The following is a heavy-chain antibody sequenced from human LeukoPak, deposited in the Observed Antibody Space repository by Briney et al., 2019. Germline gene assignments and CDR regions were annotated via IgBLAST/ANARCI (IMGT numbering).Heavy chain of an antibody. J-gene: IGHJ5*02. V-gene: IGHV4-61*01. Sequence: SETLSLTCTVSGGSVCCGSYYWSWIRQPPGKGLEWIGYIYYSGSTNYNPSLKSRVTISVDTSKNQFSLKLSSVTAADTAVYYCASLLTGYLGNWFDPWGQGTLVTVSS. CDR3: ASLLTGYLGNWFDP. CDR2: IYYSGST. D-gene: IGHD3-9*01. CDR1: GGSVCCGSYY.